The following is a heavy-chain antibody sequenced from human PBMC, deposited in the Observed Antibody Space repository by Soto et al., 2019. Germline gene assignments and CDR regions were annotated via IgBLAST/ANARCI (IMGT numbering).Heavy chain of an antibody. V-gene: IGHV4-39*01. D-gene: IGHD2-15*01. CDR1: GGSISSSSYY. CDR3: ATILQNCSGGSCYRPSYYYYYYYMDV. CDR2: IYYSGST. Sequence: SETLSLTCTVSGGSISSSSYYWGWIRQPPGKGLEWIGSIYYSGSTYYNPSLKSRVTISVDTSKNQFSLKLSSVTAADTAVYYCATILQNCSGGSCYRPSYYYYYYYMDVWGKGTTVT. J-gene: IGHJ6*03.